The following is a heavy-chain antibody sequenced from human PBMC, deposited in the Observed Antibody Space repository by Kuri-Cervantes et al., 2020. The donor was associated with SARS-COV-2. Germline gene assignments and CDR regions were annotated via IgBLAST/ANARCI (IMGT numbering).Heavy chain of an antibody. D-gene: IGHD3-22*01. V-gene: IGHV3-13*05. Sequence: GESLKISCAASGFTFSSYGMHWVRQATGKGLEWVSAIGTAGDPYYPGSVKGRFTISRENAKNSLYLQMNSLRAGDTAVYYCARGRYYDSSGYPALDIWGQGTMVTVSS. J-gene: IGHJ3*02. CDR3: ARGRYYDSSGYPALDI. CDR2: IGTAGDP. CDR1: GFTFSSYG.